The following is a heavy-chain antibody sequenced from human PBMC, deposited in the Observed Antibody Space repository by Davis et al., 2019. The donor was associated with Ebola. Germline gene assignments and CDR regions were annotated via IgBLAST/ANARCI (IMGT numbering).Heavy chain of an antibody. Sequence: ASVKVSCKASGYTFTSYDINWVRQATGQGLEWMGWMNPNSGNTGYAQKFQGRVTMTRNTSISTAYMELSSLRSEDTAVYYCARGTAAAGTLTYYYYGMDVWGQGTTVTVSS. CDR3: ARGTAAAGTLTYYYYGMDV. CDR2: MNPNSGNT. CDR1: GYTFTSYD. J-gene: IGHJ6*02. D-gene: IGHD6-13*01. V-gene: IGHV1-8*01.